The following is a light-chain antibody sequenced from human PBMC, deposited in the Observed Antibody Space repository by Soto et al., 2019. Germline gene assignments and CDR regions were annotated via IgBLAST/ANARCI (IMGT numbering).Light chain of an antibody. CDR3: QQYGSSLP. CDR1: QSISGTY. Sequence: DTVLTQSPGTLSLTSGERATLSCRASQSISGTYLAWYQQKPGQSPRLLIYSASTRAPGIPDRFSGSGSGTDFTLTISRLEPEDFAVYYCQQYGSSLPFGGGTKVEIK. J-gene: IGKJ4*01. V-gene: IGKV3-20*01. CDR2: SAS.